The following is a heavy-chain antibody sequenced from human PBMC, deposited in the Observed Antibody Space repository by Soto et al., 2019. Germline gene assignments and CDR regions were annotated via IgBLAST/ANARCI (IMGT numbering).Heavy chain of an antibody. J-gene: IGHJ6*02. V-gene: IGHV3-74*01. D-gene: IGHD3-22*01. CDR3: ARERGYYDRTASYYYDMDV. CDR2: VNSDGSST. Sequence: AGGSLRLSCAASGFTFSSYWIHWVRQAPGKGLVWVSRVNSDGSSTSYADSLKGRFTISRDNAKNTLYLQMNSLRAEDTAVYYCARERGYYDRTASYYYDMDVWGQGTTVTVSS. CDR1: GFTFSSYW.